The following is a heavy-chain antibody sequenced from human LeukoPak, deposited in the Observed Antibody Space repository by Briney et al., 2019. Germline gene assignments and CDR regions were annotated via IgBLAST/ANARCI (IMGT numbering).Heavy chain of an antibody. CDR3: ARVMITFGGVIVFFDY. J-gene: IGHJ4*02. CDR2: IYYSGST. Sequence: KPSETLSLTCTVSGGSISSSSYYWGWIRQPPGKGLEWIGSIYYSGSTYYNPSLKSRVTISVDTSKNQFSLKLSSVTAADTAVYDCARVMITFGGVIVFFDYWGQGTLVTVSS. CDR1: GGSISSSSYY. V-gene: IGHV4-39*01. D-gene: IGHD3-16*02.